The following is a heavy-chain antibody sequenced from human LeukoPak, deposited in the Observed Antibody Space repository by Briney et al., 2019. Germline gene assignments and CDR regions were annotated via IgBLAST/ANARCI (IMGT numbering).Heavy chain of an antibody. CDR1: GFIFSNFP. J-gene: IGHJ4*02. V-gene: IGHV3-30*14. CDR3: ARGRGNVN. CDR2: MSSDGNTK. Sequence: GGSLRLSCAASGFIFSNFPLHWVRQTPDKGLECVAIMSSDGNTKYYANSVRGRFTVSRDNSKNTLYPQMNSLRAEDTAVYYCARGRGNVNWGQGTLVTVSS.